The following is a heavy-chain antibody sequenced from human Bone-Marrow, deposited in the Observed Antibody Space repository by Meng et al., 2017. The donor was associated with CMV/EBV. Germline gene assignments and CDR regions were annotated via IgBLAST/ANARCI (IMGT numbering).Heavy chain of an antibody. CDR3: TRNRYCSGGSCYGWFDP. D-gene: IGHD2-15*01. CDR2: IRSKANSYAT. CDR1: TCSGSA. Sequence: TCSGSARHWVRQASGKGLEWVGRIRSKANSYATAYAASVKGRFTISRDDSKNTAYLQMNSLKTEDTAVYYCTRNRYCSGGSCYGWFDPWGQGTLVTVSS. J-gene: IGHJ5*02. V-gene: IGHV3-73*01.